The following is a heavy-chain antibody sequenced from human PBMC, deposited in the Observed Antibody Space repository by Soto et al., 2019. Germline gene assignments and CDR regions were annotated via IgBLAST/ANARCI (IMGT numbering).Heavy chain of an antibody. V-gene: IGHV3-23*01. CDR1: GFTFSSYA. D-gene: IGHD2-2*01. J-gene: IGHJ6*02. CDR2: IGESGTPT. Sequence: GGALRLSCAASGFTFSSYAMKWVRQAPGKGLEWVSLIGESGTPTYYADSVKGRFTISRDNSGNTLFLEMYSLRAEDTAVYYCARYIPGVRYYGMDVWGQGTTVTVSS. CDR3: ARYIPGVRYYGMDV.